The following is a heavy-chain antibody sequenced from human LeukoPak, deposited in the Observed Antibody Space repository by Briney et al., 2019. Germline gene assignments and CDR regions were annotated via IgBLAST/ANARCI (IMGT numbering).Heavy chain of an antibody. D-gene: IGHD3-10*01. J-gene: IGHJ5*02. CDR2: IFYSGST. Sequence: SETLSLTCTVSGGSISSHYWSWIRQPPGKGLEWIGYIFYSGSTNYNPSLKSRVPISVDKSKNQFSLKLRSVTAADTAVYYCARAGAWQIDPWGQGTLVTVSS. V-gene: IGHV4-59*11. CDR1: GGSISSHY. CDR3: ARAGAWQIDP.